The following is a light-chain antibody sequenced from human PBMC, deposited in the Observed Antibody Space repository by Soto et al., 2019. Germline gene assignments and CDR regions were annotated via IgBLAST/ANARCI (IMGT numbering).Light chain of an antibody. CDR1: QAIDSW. CDR2: TGS. Sequence: DIQMTQSPSSVSASVGDRVTTTCRASQAIDSWLAWYQQKPGEAPKLLIFTGSLLHSGVPPRFSGSGSGTDFTLTISSLQPEDFETYYCQQTLSFHPKFGQGTKVDI. V-gene: IGKV1-12*01. J-gene: IGKJ1*01. CDR3: QQTLSFHPK.